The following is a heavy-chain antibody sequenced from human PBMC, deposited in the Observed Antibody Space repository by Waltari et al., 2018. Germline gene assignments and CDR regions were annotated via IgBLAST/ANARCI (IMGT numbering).Heavy chain of an antibody. Sequence: EVQLVQSGAEVKKPGESLKISCKGSGYSFTTHWIAWVRQMPGKGLEWMGIIYPGDFDIRYSPSFQGQVTISADKSIKTAYLQWTSLKASDTAMYYCARSWGCSSGTCYFDYWGQGALVTVSS. D-gene: IGHD2-2*01. CDR2: IYPGDFDI. J-gene: IGHJ4*02. V-gene: IGHV5-51*01. CDR1: GYSFTTHW. CDR3: ARSWGCSSGTCYFDY.